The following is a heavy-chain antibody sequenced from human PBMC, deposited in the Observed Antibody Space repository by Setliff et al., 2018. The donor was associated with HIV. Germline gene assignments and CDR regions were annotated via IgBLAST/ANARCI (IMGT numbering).Heavy chain of an antibody. Sequence: ASVKVSCKASGGTFSSYALSWVRQAPGQGLEWMGRIIPFFGTLNYARKFQGRLTITADKSTSTAYMELSSLRSEDTAVYYYVTGSAARPFDYWGQGTLVTVS. CDR2: IIPFFGTL. D-gene: IGHD6-6*01. V-gene: IGHV1-69*06. CDR3: VTGSAARPFDY. CDR1: GGTFSSYA. J-gene: IGHJ4*02.